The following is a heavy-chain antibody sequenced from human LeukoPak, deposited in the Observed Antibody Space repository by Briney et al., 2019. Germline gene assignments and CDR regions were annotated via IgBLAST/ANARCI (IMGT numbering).Heavy chain of an antibody. CDR2: INSNSRYI. J-gene: IGHJ4*02. V-gene: IGHV3-21*01. CDR3: AKTTTTGWK. D-gene: IGHD6-19*01. CDR1: EFSFRTYT. Sequence: GGSLRLSCADSEFSFRTYTMNWVRQAPGKGLEWVSSINSNSRYIYYADSVKGRFAISRDNAKNSLYLQMNSLRAEDTAVYYCAKTTTTGWKWGQGTLVTVSS.